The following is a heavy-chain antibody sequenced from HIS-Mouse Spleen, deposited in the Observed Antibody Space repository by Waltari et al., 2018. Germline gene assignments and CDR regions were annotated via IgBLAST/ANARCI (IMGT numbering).Heavy chain of an antibody. CDR2: SYYSGST. V-gene: IGHV4-39*07. CDR3: AREIPYSSSWYDWYFDL. D-gene: IGHD6-13*01. CDR1: GCSISSSSYY. Sequence: QLQLQESGPGLVKPSETLSLTCTVSGCSISSSSYYWAWIRQPPGKGLEWIGRSYYSGSTYYNPSLKSRVTISVDTSKNQFSLKLSSVTAADTAVYYCAREIPYSSSWYDWYFDLWGRGTLVTVSS. J-gene: IGHJ2*01.